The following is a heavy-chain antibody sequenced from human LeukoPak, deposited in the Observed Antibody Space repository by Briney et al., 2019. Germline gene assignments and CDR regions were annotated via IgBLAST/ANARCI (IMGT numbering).Heavy chain of an antibody. Sequence: ASVKVSCKASGYTFTNYGINWVRQAPGQGLEWMGWISAYNGNTDYAQFFQGRVTLTTDTSTSTAYMELRSLTSDDTAVYYCARVGSSSRYFDYWGQGTLVTVSS. D-gene: IGHD6-6*01. V-gene: IGHV1-18*01. CDR1: GYTFTNYG. CDR2: ISAYNGNT. J-gene: IGHJ4*02. CDR3: ARVGSSSRYFDY.